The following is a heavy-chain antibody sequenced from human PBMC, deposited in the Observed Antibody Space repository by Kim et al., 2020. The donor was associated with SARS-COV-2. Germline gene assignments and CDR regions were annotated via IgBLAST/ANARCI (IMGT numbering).Heavy chain of an antibody. CDR1: GFTFSSYA. V-gene: IGHV3-23*01. CDR2: ISGSGGST. CDR3: AKGGGYCSGGSCPKIYYYYGMDV. Sequence: GGSLRLSCAASGFTFSSYAMSWVRQAPGKGLEWVSAISGSGGSTYYADSVKGRFTISRDNSKNTLYLQMNSLRAEDTAVYYCAKGGGYCSGGSCPKIYYYYGMDVWGQGTTVTVSS. D-gene: IGHD2-15*01. J-gene: IGHJ6*02.